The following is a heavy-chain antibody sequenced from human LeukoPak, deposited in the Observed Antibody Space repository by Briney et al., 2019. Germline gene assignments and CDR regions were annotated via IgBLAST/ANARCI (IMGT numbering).Heavy chain of an antibody. V-gene: IGHV5-51*01. CDR2: FLPGGSDT. CDR3: ARDTVPSGLDC. J-gene: IGHJ4*02. CDR1: GYSLTSYW. D-gene: IGHD2-2*01. Sequence: GESLKISCKVSGYSLTSYWNGLVRQMPGKGLEWGGIFLPGGSDTRYSPSFQGQVTMSVDKSRTTAYLQWNSLMASDTAMYYCARDTVPSGLDCWGQGTLVTVSS.